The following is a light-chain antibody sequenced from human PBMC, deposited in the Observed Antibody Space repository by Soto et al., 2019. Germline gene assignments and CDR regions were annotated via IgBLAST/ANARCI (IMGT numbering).Light chain of an antibody. V-gene: IGLV2-11*01. J-gene: IGLJ1*01. CDR3: GSYAGSYTYV. Sequence: QSALTQPRSVSGSPGQSVTISCTGTSSDVGGYHYVSWYQQHPGKAPKLMIYDVSKRPSGVPDRFSGSKSGNTASLTISGLQAEDEADYYCGSYAGSYTYVFGTGTKLTVL. CDR1: SSDVGGYHY. CDR2: DVS.